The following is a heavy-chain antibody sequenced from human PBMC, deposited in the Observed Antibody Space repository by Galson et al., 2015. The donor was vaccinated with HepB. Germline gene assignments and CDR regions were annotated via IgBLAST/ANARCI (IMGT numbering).Heavy chain of an antibody. Sequence: SLRLSCAASGFTVSSNYMSWVRQVPGKGLEWVAVIHSGGVTYYADSVKGRFTISRDNSKNTLYLQMNRLRAEDTAVYYCARERSYYYYYMDVWGKGTTVTVSS. CDR2: IHSGGVT. D-gene: IGHD3-16*01. CDR1: GFTVSSNY. V-gene: IGHV3-53*01. J-gene: IGHJ6*03. CDR3: ARERSYYYYYMDV.